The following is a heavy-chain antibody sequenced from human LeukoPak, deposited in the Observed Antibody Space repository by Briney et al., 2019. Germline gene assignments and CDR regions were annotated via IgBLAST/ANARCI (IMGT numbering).Heavy chain of an antibody. CDR1: GFTFSNAW. CDR3: AKDPWYSSGWNYPTWYFDL. J-gene: IGHJ2*01. D-gene: IGHD6-19*01. Sequence: GGSLRLSCAASGFTFSNAWMNWVRQAPGKGLEWVAVISYDGSNKYYADSVKGRFTISRDNSKNTLYLQMNSLRAEDTAVYYCAKDPWYSSGWNYPTWYFDLWGRGTLVTVSS. V-gene: IGHV3-30*18. CDR2: ISYDGSNK.